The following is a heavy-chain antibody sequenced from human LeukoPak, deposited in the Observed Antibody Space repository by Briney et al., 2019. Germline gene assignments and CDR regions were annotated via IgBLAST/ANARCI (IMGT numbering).Heavy chain of an antibody. Sequence: GASVKVSCKASGGTFSSYAISWVRQAPGQGLEWVGGIIPIFGTANYAQKFQGRVTITADKSTSTAYMELSSLRSEDTAVYYCARDRESYYYGSGSLYWYFDLWGRGTLVTVSS. CDR2: IIPIFGTA. CDR3: ARDRESYYYGSGSLYWYFDL. CDR1: GGTFSSYA. V-gene: IGHV1-69*06. J-gene: IGHJ2*01. D-gene: IGHD3-10*01.